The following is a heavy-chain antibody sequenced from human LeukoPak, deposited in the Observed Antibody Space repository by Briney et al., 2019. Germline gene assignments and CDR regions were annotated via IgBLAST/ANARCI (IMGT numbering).Heavy chain of an antibody. CDR3: ARGGTMITFGGVIVTARDNWFDP. CDR1: GGSFSGYY. D-gene: IGHD3-16*02. Sequence: SETLSLTCAVYGGSFSGYYWSWIRQPPGKGLEWIGEINHSGSTNYNPSLKRRVTIAVDTSKNQFSLKLSSVAAADTAVYYCARGGTMITFGGVIVTARDNWFDPWGQGTLVTVSS. V-gene: IGHV4-34*01. J-gene: IGHJ5*02. CDR2: INHSGST.